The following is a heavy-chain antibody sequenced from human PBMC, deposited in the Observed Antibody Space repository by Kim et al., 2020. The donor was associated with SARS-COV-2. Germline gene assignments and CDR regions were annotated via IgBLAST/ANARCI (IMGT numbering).Heavy chain of an antibody. CDR2: SNSDGSST. J-gene: IGHJ4*02. CDR1: GFTFSSHW. D-gene: IGHD2-2*01. CDR3: ARSPLRTVVPAANGVFDY. Sequence: GGSLRLSCAASGFTFSSHWMHCVRQAPGKGLVWVSRSNSDGSSTNYADSVKGRFTISRDNAKNTLYLQMNSLRAEDTAVYYCARSPLRTVVPAANGVFDYWGQGTLVTVSS. V-gene: IGHV3-74*01.